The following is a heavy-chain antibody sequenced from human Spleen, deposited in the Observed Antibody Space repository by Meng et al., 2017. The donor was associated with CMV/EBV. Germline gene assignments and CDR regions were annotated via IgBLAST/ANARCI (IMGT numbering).Heavy chain of an antibody. J-gene: IGHJ4*02. D-gene: IGHD1-14*01. V-gene: IGHV3-7*01. CDR1: GFTFSDYW. CDR3: ARATHPVFVGTTGFDC. CDR2: IKQDGSNK. Sequence: GESRRIFCAASGFTFSDYWISWVLQASGKGLEWVANIKQDGSNKYNVDSVKGRFTISRDNAKNSLYLQMNSLRPEDTAIYYCARATHPVFVGTTGFDCWGQGTLVTVSS.